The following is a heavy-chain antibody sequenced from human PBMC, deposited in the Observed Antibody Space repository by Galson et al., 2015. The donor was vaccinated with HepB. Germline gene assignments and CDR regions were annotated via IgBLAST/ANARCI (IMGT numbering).Heavy chain of an antibody. CDR2: IYYSGST. CDR1: GGSISSYY. Sequence: SETLSLTCTVSGGSISSYYWSWIRQPPGKGLEWIGYIYYSGSTNYNPSLKSRVTISVDTSKNQFSLKLSSVIAADTAVYYCARLSVYYGYIFDYWGQGTLVTVSS. V-gene: IGHV4-59*08. D-gene: IGHD1-26*01. J-gene: IGHJ4*02. CDR3: ARLSVYYGYIFDY.